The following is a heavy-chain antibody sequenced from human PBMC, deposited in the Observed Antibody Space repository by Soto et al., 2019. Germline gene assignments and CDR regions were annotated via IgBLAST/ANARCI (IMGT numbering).Heavy chain of an antibody. CDR2: ISGSGGST. V-gene: IGHV3-23*01. J-gene: IGHJ6*02. CDR3: AKGDGSGNDPTYSHYGMDV. Sequence: EVQLLESGGGLVQPGGSLRLSCAASGFTFSSHAMSWVRQAPGKGLEWVSAISGSGGSTYYADSVKGRFTISRDNSKNTLYLQMNSLRAEDTAVYYCAKGDGSGNDPTYSHYGMDVWGQGTTVTVSS. CDR1: GFTFSSHA. D-gene: IGHD3-10*01.